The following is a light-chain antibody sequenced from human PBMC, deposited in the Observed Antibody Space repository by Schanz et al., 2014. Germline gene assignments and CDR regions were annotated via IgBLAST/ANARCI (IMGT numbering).Light chain of an antibody. CDR3: CSYAGSPYV. Sequence: QSALTQPASVSGSPGQSITISCTGTSSDVGSYNLVSWYQQHPGKAPKLLIYNVNERPSGVPDRFSGSKSGNTASLTISGLQAEDDADYYCCSYAGSPYVFGTGTKVTVL. CDR1: SSDVGSYNL. V-gene: IGLV2-23*02. CDR2: NVN. J-gene: IGLJ1*01.